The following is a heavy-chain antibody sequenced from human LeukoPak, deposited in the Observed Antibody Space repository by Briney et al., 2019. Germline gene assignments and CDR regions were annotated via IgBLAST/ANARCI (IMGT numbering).Heavy chain of an antibody. J-gene: IGHJ4*02. CDR2: INPNTGGT. D-gene: IGHD1-26*01. Sequence: GASVKVSCKSSGYTFTDYYMHWVRQAPGQGLEWMGWINPNTGGTSYAQKFQGRVTMTRDTSISTAYMELSRVRSDDTAMYYCARGDIMGVTDYRYFDFWGQGTLVTVSS. V-gene: IGHV1-2*02. CDR1: GYTFTDYY. CDR3: ARGDIMGVTDYRYFDF.